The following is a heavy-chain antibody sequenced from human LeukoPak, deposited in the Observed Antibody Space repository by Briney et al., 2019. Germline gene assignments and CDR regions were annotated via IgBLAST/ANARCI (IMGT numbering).Heavy chain of an antibody. CDR1: GYTFTSYY. Sequence: GASVKVSCKASGYTFTSYYMHWVRQAPGQGLEWMGIINPIGGSTSYAQKFQGRVTMTRDTSTSTVYMELSSLRSEDTAVYYCARAERRLLLVYWGQGTLVTVSS. D-gene: IGHD2-2*01. CDR3: ARAERRLLLVY. J-gene: IGHJ4*02. CDR2: INPIGGST. V-gene: IGHV1-46*01.